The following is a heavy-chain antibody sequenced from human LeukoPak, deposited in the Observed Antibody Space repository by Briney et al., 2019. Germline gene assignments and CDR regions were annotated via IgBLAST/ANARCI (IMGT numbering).Heavy chain of an antibody. CDR1: GGSINSYY. Sequence: SETLSLICTVSGGSINSYYWSWIRQPPGKGLEWIGEINHSGSTNYNPFLKSRVTISVDTSKNQFSLKLTSVTAADTAVYYCARGREWLVRFGFDYWGQGTLVTVSS. CDR2: INHSGST. D-gene: IGHD6-19*01. CDR3: ARGREWLVRFGFDY. V-gene: IGHV4-34*01. J-gene: IGHJ4*02.